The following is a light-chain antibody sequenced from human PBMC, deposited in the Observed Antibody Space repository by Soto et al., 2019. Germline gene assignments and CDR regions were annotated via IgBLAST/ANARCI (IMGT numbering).Light chain of an antibody. CDR1: QSLLHSNGYNY. J-gene: IGKJ1*01. V-gene: IGKV2-28*01. CDR3: MQSLGTPWT. Sequence: DIVMTQSPLSLPVTPGEAASISCRSSQSLLHSNGYNYVDWYLQKAGQSPHLLIYLGSNRASGVPDRFSGSGSVTYLTLKISRVEAEDVGVYYCMQSLGTPWTFGQGTKVDIK. CDR2: LGS.